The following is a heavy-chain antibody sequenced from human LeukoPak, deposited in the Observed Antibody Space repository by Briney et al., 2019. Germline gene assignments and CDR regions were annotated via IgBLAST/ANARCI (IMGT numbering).Heavy chain of an antibody. J-gene: IGHJ3*02. Sequence: KPSETLSLTCTVSGGSISSYYWSWIRQPAGKGLEWIGRIYTSGSTNYNPSLKSRVTMSVDTSQNQFSLKLSSVTAADTAVYYCARTRNTYYEDAFDIWGQGTMVTVSS. CDR2: IYTSGST. CDR3: ARTRNTYYEDAFDI. V-gene: IGHV4-4*07. D-gene: IGHD3-22*01. CDR1: GGSISSYY.